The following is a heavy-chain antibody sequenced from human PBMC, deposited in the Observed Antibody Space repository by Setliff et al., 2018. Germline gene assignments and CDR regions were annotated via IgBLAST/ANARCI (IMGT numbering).Heavy chain of an antibody. D-gene: IGHD5-18*01. CDR2: INQDGSGK. J-gene: IGHJ6*02. CDR1: GFTFSSFW. CDR3: ARDGGMGMVKGYYYGLDA. Sequence: GGSLRLSCAASGFTFSSFWMAWVRQSPGRGLEWVANINQDGSGKFYVDSVKGRFTIFRDNAKNSLYLQMNSLRVEDTAVYYCARDGGMGMVKGYYYGLDAWGPGTSVTVSS. V-gene: IGHV3-7*01.